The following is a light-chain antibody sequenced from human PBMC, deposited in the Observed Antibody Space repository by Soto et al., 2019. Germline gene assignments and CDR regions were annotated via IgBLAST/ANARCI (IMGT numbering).Light chain of an antibody. CDR3: QQYDNVVFT. J-gene: IGKJ3*01. CDR2: DGS. Sequence: DVQMTQFPPSLSASVGDRITITCQASQDIGKFLNWYQQKPGKAPKILIYDGSNLETGVPGRFSGGGSGTHFTFTISSLQPEDIGTYYCQQYDNVVFTFGPGTKVDLK. CDR1: QDIGKF. V-gene: IGKV1-33*01.